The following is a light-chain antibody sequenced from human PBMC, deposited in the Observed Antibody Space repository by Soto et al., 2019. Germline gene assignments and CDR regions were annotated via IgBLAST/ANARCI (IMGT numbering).Light chain of an antibody. Sequence: EIVLTQSPAILSVSPGERATLSCRASQSISRSLAWYQQKPGQAPRLLISDASTRATGIPARFSGSGSGTEFTLTISSLQSEDFATYYCQQYNSYPPWTFGQGTKVEIK. CDR3: QQYNSYPPWT. CDR1: QSISRS. CDR2: DAS. V-gene: IGKV3-15*01. J-gene: IGKJ1*01.